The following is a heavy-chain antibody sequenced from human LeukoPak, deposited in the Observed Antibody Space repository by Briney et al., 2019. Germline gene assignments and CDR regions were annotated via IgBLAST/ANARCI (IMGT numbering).Heavy chain of an antibody. Sequence: ASVKVSCKASGGTFSSYAISWVRQAPGQGLEWMGGIIPIFGTANYAQKFQGRVTITADESTSTVYMELSSLRSEDTAVYYCATYGFWSGYHPYYYYYMDVWGKGTTVTVSS. CDR2: IIPIFGTA. D-gene: IGHD3-3*01. CDR1: GGTFSSYA. J-gene: IGHJ6*03. V-gene: IGHV1-69*13. CDR3: ATYGFWSGYHPYYYYYMDV.